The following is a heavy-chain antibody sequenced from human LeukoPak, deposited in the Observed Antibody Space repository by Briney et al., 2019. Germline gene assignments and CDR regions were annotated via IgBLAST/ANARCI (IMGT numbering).Heavy chain of an antibody. CDR3: ARETYYYGSGSYTHFDY. CDR2: ISSSSSYI. J-gene: IGHJ4*02. D-gene: IGHD3-10*01. CDR1: GFTFSSYS. Sequence: GGSLRLSCAASGFTFSSYSMSWVRQAPGKGLEWVSSISSSSSYIYYADSVKGRFTISRDNAKNSLYLQMNSLRAEDTAVYYCARETYYYGSGSYTHFDYWGQGTLVTVSS. V-gene: IGHV3-21*01.